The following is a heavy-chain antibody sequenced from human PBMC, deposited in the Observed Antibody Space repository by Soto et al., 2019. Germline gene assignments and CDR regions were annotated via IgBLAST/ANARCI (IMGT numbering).Heavy chain of an antibody. CDR3: ARERGEYDSGWYIDR. D-gene: IGHD6-19*01. CDR2: IISRSSLI. V-gene: IGHV3-21*06. CDR1: GVSFSSHS. Sequence: XGSLRLSCSASGVSFSSHSFNWVRQAPGRGLEWVAYIISRSSLILYADSVRGRFVISGDNALNSLYLQMNSPRDEDTAIYYCARERGEYDSGWYIDRWGQGTPVTSPQ. J-gene: IGHJ1*01.